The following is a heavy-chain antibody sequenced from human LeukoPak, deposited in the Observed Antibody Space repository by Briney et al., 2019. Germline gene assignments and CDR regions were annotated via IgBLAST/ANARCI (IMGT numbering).Heavy chain of an antibody. CDR2: ISSSSSTI. J-gene: IGHJ4*02. Sequence: QTGGSLRLSCAASGFTFSSYSMNWVRQAPGKGLEWVSYISSSSSTIYYADSVKGRFTISRDNAKNSLYLQMNSLRAEDTAVYYCARGYLSSSWLSVDGLFDYWGQGTLVTVSS. D-gene: IGHD6-13*01. V-gene: IGHV3-48*01. CDR3: ARGYLSSSWLSVDGLFDY. CDR1: GFTFSSYS.